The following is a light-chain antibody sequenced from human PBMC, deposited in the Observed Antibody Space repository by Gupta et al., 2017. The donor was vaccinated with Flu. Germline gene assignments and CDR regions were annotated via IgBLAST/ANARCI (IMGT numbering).Light chain of an antibody. V-gene: IGLV1-44*01. CDR2: SNN. Sequence: SVLTQPPSASGTPGQRATISCSGSSSNIGSNTVYWYQQLPGTAPKLLIYSNNQRPSGVPDRCSGSKSGTSAALAISGLQSEDEADYYCAAWDDSLNGPVFGGGTKLTVL. CDR1: SSNIGSNT. CDR3: AAWDDSLNGPV. J-gene: IGLJ3*02.